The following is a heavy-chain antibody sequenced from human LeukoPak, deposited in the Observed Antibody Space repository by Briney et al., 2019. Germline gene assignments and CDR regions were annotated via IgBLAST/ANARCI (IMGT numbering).Heavy chain of an antibody. Sequence: SETLSLTCAVSGGSISSRNWWIWVRQPPGKGLEWIGEIYHTGSTNYNPSLKSRVTMSVDTSKNQFSLKLSSVTAADTAVYYCARAEGGYGERAITNSEDAFDIWGQGTMVTVSS. D-gene: IGHD5-12*01. V-gene: IGHV4-4*02. CDR3: ARAEGGYGERAITNSEDAFDI. CDR1: GGSISSRNW. J-gene: IGHJ3*02. CDR2: IYHTGST.